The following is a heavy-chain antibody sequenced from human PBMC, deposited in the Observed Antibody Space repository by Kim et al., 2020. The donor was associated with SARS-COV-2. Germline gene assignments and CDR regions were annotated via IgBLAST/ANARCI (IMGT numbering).Heavy chain of an antibody. Sequence: VDSWMSRFTISRDNAKNSLYLQMNSLRAEDTAVYYCARVSRSGYYCYFDYWGQGTLVTVSS. J-gene: IGHJ4*02. D-gene: IGHD3-22*01. CDR3: ARVSRSGYYCYFDY. V-gene: IGHV3-7*03.